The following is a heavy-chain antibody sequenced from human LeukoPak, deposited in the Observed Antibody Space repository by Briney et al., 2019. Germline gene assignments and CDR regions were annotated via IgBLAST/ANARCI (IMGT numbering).Heavy chain of an antibody. J-gene: IGHJ3*02. CDR2: INPSGGST. CDR1: GYTFTSYY. V-gene: IGHV1-46*01. D-gene: IGHD3-22*01. Sequence: PSASVKVSCKASGYTFTSYYMHWVRQAPGQGLEWMGIINPSGGSTSYAQKFQGRVTMTRDMSTSTVYMELSSLRSEDTAVYYCARGIQRITMIVVGHDAFDIWGQGTMVTVSS. CDR3: ARGIQRITMIVVGHDAFDI.